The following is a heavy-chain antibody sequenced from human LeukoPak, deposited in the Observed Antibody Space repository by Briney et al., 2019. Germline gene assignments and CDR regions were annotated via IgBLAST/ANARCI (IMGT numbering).Heavy chain of an antibody. V-gene: IGHV1-2*02. Sequence: ASVKVSCKASGFPFTDYYIHWLRQARGQGLEWMGWINPKSGATDPAQRFQGRVTMTTDTSISTAYMEMSRLGSDDTDVHYCARDIGLVGATTFDYWGQGTLVTVSS. J-gene: IGHJ4*02. CDR1: GFPFTDYY. CDR2: INPKSGAT. D-gene: IGHD1-26*01. CDR3: ARDIGLVGATTFDY.